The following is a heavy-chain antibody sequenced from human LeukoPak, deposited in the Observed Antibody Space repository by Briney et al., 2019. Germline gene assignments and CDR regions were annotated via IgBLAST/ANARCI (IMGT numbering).Heavy chain of an antibody. D-gene: IGHD3-10*01. CDR1: GYSFTSYW. CDR2: IYPGDSDT. Sequence: GESLQISCKGSGYSFTSYWIGWVRQMPGKGLEWVGIIYPGDSDTRCSPSFQGQVTIAADKSISTAYLRWSSLKASDTAMYYCARHADGSGSYRDYWGQGTLVTVSS. CDR3: ARHADGSGSYRDY. V-gene: IGHV5-51*01. J-gene: IGHJ4*02.